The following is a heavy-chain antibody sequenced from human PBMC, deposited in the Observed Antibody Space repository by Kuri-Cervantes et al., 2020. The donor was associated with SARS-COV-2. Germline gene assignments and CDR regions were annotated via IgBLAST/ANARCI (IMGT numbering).Heavy chain of an antibody. CDR3: ARSYSSTWYLSHYYAMDV. V-gene: IGHV1-2*04. D-gene: IGHD6-13*01. Sequence: ASVKVSCKASGYTFTGYYMHWVRQAPGQGLEWMGWINPNSGGTNYAQKFQGWVTMTRDTSISTAYMELRSLRSDDTAVYYCARSYSSTWYLSHYYAMDVWGQGTLVTVSS. CDR1: GYTFTGYY. CDR2: INPNSGGT. J-gene: IGHJ6*02.